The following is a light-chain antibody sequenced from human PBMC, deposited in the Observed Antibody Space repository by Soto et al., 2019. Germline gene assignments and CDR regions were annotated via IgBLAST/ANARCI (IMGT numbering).Light chain of an antibody. CDR3: QQANNFPWT. Sequence: DLQMTQSPSSVSASVGDRVTITCRASQGISSRVAWYHQKPGTPPKLLIYAASTMQSGVPSRFSGSGSGTDFTLTISSLQPEDFATYYCQQANNFPWTFGQGTKV. V-gene: IGKV1-12*01. CDR1: QGISSR. J-gene: IGKJ1*01. CDR2: AAS.